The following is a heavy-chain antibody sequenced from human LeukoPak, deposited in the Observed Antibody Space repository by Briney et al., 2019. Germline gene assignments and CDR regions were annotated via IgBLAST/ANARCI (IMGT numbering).Heavy chain of an antibody. CDR1: GFTVSSNY. D-gene: IGHD6-13*01. Sequence: GGSLRLSCAASGFTVSSNYMSWVRQAPGKGLEWVSVIYSGGSSYYADFVKGRFTISRHNSKNTLYLQMNSLRAEDTAVYYCARGLGIAAAGNYYYYGMDVWAQGTTVTVPS. V-gene: IGHV3-53*04. CDR3: ARGLGIAAAGNYYYYGMDV. J-gene: IGHJ6*02. CDR2: IYSGGSS.